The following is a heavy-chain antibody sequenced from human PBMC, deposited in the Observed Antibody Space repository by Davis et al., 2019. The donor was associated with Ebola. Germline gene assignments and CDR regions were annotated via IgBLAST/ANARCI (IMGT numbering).Heavy chain of an antibody. CDR3: ARCRAIVLMGSGWFDP. CDR1: GGSFSGYY. CDR2: INHSGST. D-gene: IGHD2-8*01. Sequence: MPSETLSLTCAAYGGSFSGYYWSWIRQPPGKGLEWIGEINHSGSTNYNPSLKSRVTISVDTSKNQFSLKLSSVTAADTAVYYCARCRAIVLMGSGWFDPWGQGTLVTVSS. V-gene: IGHV4-34*01. J-gene: IGHJ5*02.